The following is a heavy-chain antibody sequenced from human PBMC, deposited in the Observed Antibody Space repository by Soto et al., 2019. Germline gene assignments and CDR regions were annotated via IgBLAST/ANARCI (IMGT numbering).Heavy chain of an antibody. V-gene: IGHV3-23*01. D-gene: IGHD3-3*01. CDR1: GFTFSSYA. CDR3: AKDIGITIFGVVQTPDAFDI. CDR2: ISGSGGST. J-gene: IGHJ3*02. Sequence: GGSLRLSCAASGFTFSSYAMSWVRQAPGKGLEWVSAISGSGGSTYYADSVKGRFTISRDNSKNTLYLQMNSLRAEDTAVYYCAKDIGITIFGVVQTPDAFDIWGQGTMVTVS.